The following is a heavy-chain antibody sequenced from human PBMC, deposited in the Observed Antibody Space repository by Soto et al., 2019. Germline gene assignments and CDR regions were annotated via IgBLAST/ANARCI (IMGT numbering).Heavy chain of an antibody. V-gene: IGHV1-2*04. CDR3: AKSRRNCSSTNCYTDFDY. J-gene: IGHJ4*02. CDR1: GYTITGSY. D-gene: IGHD2-2*02. CDR2: INPNSGDT. Sequence: ASVKVSCKSSGYTITGSYMHCVRQAPEQGLEWMGWINPNSGDTNYAQKFQGWVAMTRDTSLSKAYMELSRLTSDDTAVYYCAKSRRNCSSTNCYTDFDYWGQGTLVTVSS.